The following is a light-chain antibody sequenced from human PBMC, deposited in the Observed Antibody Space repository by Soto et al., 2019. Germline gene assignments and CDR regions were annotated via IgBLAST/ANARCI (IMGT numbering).Light chain of an antibody. CDR1: SSDLGGYNF. V-gene: IGLV2-14*01. CDR3: CSYTSSSPYV. J-gene: IGLJ1*01. CDR2: QVS. Sequence: QSALTQPASVSGSPGQSITISCTGTSSDLGGYNFVSWYQHHPGKAPKLMIYQVSNRPSGDSNRFSGSKSGNTASLTISGLQAEDEADYYCCSYTSSSPYVFGTGTKVTVL.